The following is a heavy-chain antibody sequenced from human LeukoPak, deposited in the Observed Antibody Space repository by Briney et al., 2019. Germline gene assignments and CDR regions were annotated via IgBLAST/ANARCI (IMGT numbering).Heavy chain of an antibody. J-gene: IGHJ6*03. CDR3: AREGGVGPTAPPDYYSYQMDV. Sequence: ASVKVSCKASGYTFISYGITWVRQAPGRGLEWMGWISPYTTKTNYAQSLQGRVTMTTDTSSSTDYMELRSLRSDDTAVYYCAREGGVGPTAPPDYYSYQMDVWGKGTTVTVSS. CDR1: GYTFISYG. V-gene: IGHV1-18*01. CDR2: ISPYTTKT. D-gene: IGHD1-26*01.